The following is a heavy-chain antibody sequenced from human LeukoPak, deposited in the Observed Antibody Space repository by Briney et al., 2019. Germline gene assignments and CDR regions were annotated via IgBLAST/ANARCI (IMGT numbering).Heavy chain of an antibody. J-gene: IGHJ2*01. V-gene: IGHV4-30-4*07. CDR3: ARDRADPAMVPDL. CDR1: GVSMSSGGYS. D-gene: IGHD5-18*01. CDR2: IYFSGDT. Sequence: PSETLSLTCTVSGVSMSSGGYSWSWIRQPPGKTLEWIGYIYFSGDTYYNPSLKSRVTISVDRSKNLFSLKMTSMTAADTAIYYCARDRADPAMVPDLWGRGTLVTVSS.